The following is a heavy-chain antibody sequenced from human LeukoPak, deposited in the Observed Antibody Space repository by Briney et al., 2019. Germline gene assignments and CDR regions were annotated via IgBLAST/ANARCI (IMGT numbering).Heavy chain of an antibody. J-gene: IGHJ4*02. Sequence: GASVKVSCKASGYTFTDYYMHWLRQAPGQGLEWMGWMHPNSGGTNYAQKFQGRVTMTRDTSISTAYMDLSSLRSEDTAVYYCARGVGETANFDYWGQGTLVTVSS. D-gene: IGHD3-10*01. CDR3: ARGVGETANFDY. V-gene: IGHV1-2*02. CDR2: MHPNSGGT. CDR1: GYTFTDYY.